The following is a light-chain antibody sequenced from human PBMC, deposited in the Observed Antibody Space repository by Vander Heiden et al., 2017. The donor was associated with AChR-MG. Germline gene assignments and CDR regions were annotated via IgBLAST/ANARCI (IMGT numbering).Light chain of an antibody. CDR2: AAS. Sequence: DIQMTQSPSSLSASVGDSVTITCRASQSISSYLNWYQQKPGKAPKLLIYAASSWQSGVPSRFSGSGYGTDFTLTISSRQQEDFATYYCQQNDSTLMYTVGQGTKLEIK. J-gene: IGKJ2*01. CDR1: QSISSY. CDR3: QQNDSTLMYT. V-gene: IGKV1-39*01.